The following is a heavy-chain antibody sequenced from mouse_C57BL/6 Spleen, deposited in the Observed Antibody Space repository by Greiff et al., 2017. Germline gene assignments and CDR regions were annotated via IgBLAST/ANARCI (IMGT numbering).Heavy chain of an antibody. CDR3: AKTYYYGSSHRGYLDD. CDR2: IWSGGST. Sequence: VKLQESGPGLVQPSQSLSITCTASGFSLTSYGVHWVRQSPGKGLEWLGVIWSGGSTDYNAASMSRLSIIKDNSKSQVVFKMISLQADDTAIYYGAKTYYYGSSHRGYLDDWGTGTTVTVSA. J-gene: IGHJ1*03. V-gene: IGHV2-5*01. CDR1: GFSLTSYG. D-gene: IGHD1-1*01.